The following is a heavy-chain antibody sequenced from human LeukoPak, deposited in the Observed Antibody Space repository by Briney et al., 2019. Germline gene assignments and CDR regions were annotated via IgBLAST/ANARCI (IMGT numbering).Heavy chain of an antibody. Sequence: GGSLRLSCAASGFTFRSYSMNWVRQAPGQGLEWVSYISSSSGTIYYADSVKGRFTISRDNAKNSLSLQMNSLRDEDTAVYYCARDITMVRGLIVYYYGMDVRGQGTTVTVSS. V-gene: IGHV3-48*02. J-gene: IGHJ6*02. CDR1: GFTFRSYS. CDR2: ISSSSGTI. CDR3: ARDITMVRGLIVYYYGMDV. D-gene: IGHD3-10*01.